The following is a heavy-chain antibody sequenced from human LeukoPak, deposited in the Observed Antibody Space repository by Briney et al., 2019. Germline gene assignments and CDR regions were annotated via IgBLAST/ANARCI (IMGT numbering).Heavy chain of an antibody. Sequence: ASVKVSCKASGYTFNIYGITWVRHAPGQGLELMGWISAYNGNRNFAQKLQGRVTLTTDTSTSTAYMELRSLRSDDTAVYYCARAGTTSSSTPDYWGQGTLVTVSS. D-gene: IGHD6-6*01. CDR3: ARAGTTSSSTPDY. CDR2: ISAYNGNR. V-gene: IGHV1-18*01. J-gene: IGHJ4*02. CDR1: GYTFNIYG.